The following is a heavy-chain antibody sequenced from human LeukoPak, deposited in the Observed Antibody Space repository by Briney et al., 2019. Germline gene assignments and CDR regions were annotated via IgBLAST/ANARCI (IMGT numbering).Heavy chain of an antibody. Sequence: PGGSLRLSCAASGFTFSSYAMSWVRPAPGKGLEWVSAISGSGGSTYYADSVKGRFTISRDNSKNTLYLQMNSLRAEDTAVYYCTKDQTTYYYGSGSYDDAFDIWGQGTMVTVSS. V-gene: IGHV3-23*01. J-gene: IGHJ3*02. D-gene: IGHD3-10*01. CDR1: GFTFSSYA. CDR3: TKDQTTYYYGSGSYDDAFDI. CDR2: ISGSGGST.